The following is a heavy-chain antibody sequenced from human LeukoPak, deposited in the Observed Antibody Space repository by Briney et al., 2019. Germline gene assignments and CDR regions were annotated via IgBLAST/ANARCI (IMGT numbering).Heavy chain of an antibody. CDR3: ARGRGDGYNYFDY. CDR1: GGSFSGYY. J-gene: IGHJ4*02. Sequence: SETLSLTCAVSGGSFSGYYWSWIRQPPGKGLEWIGEINHSGSTNYNPSLKSRVTISVDTSKNQFSLKLSSVTAADTAVYYCARGRGDGYNYFDYWGQGTLVTVSS. D-gene: IGHD5-24*01. V-gene: IGHV4-34*01. CDR2: INHSGST.